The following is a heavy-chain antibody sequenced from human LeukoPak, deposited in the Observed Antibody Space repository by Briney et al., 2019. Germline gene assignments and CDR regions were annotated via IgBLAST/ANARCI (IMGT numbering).Heavy chain of an antibody. CDR1: GGSISSSSYY. CDR3: ARQGSVAVAPAWFDP. Sequence: SETLSLTCTVSGGSISSSSYYWGWIRQPPGKGLEWIGRIYYSGSTYYNPSLKSRVTISVDTSKNQFSLKLSSVPAADTAVYYCARQGSVAVAPAWFDPWGQGTLVTVSS. CDR2: IYYSGST. V-gene: IGHV4-39*01. D-gene: IGHD6-19*01. J-gene: IGHJ5*02.